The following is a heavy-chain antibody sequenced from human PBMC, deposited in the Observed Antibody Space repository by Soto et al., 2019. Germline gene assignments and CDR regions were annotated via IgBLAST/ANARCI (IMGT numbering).Heavy chain of an antibody. CDR3: ARRYGGNFDY. CDR2: IYNSGTT. Sequence: SETLSLTCTVSGGSISGSYWSWIRQSPGKGLEWIGYIYNSGTTNYNPSLKSRVTISVDTSKNQFSLKLSSVTAADTAVYYCARRYGGNFDYWGQGTLVTVSS. D-gene: IGHD2-15*01. CDR1: GGSISGSY. J-gene: IGHJ4*02. V-gene: IGHV4-59*12.